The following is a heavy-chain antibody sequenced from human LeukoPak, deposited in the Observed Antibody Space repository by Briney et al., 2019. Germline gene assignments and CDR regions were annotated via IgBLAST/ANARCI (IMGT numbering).Heavy chain of an antibody. Sequence: GGPLRLSCAASGFIFSNYGMNWVRQAPGKGLEWISYISSSGSTMYYADSVKGRFTISRDNAKNSLYLQMNSLRAEDTAVYYCASGIWGQGTLVTVSS. CDR1: GFIFSNYG. D-gene: IGHD1-26*01. CDR2: ISSSGSTM. V-gene: IGHV3-48*04. J-gene: IGHJ4*02. CDR3: ASGI.